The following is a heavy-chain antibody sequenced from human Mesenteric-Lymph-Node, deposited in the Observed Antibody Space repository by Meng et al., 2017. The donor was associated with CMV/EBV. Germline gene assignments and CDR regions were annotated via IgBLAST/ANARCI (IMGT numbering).Heavy chain of an antibody. CDR3: VRLLNYDFWSGHSDS. D-gene: IGHD3-3*01. Sequence: SGFSFTTYWIGWVRQMPGKGLEWMGIIYPGDSDTRYSPSFQGQVIISADKSTATAYLQWSNLKASDTAMYYCVRLLNYDFWSGHSDSWGQGTLVTVSS. J-gene: IGHJ5*01. CDR1: GFSFTTYW. CDR2: IYPGDSDT. V-gene: IGHV5-51*01.